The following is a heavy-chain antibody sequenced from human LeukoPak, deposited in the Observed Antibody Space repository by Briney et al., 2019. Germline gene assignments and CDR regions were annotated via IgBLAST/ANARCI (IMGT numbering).Heavy chain of an antibody. V-gene: IGHV3-23*01. J-gene: IGHJ4*02. D-gene: IGHD3-10*01. Sequence: GGSLRLSCAPSGFTFRLYAMSWGRQAPGNGLEWVSGITKSGDGTHYADSVKGRFTISRDNSKSTLYLQMNSLRADDTAIYYCAKDSVYWGQGTLVTVSS. CDR1: GFTFRLYA. CDR3: AKDSVY. CDR2: ITKSGDGT.